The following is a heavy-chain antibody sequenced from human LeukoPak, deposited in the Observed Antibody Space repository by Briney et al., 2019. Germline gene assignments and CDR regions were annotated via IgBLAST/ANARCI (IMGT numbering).Heavy chain of an antibody. Sequence: PGTPLRLSCAASGFTFSRYVMSWVRQAPGKGLEWVSSIGGSGHRYYADSVKGRFTISRDNSKNTLYLQMNSLRADDTAIYYCAKDRRERYSDWLSIGLDPWGQGALVTVSS. D-gene: IGHD3-9*01. J-gene: IGHJ5*02. V-gene: IGHV3-23*01. CDR3: AKDRRERYSDWLSIGLDP. CDR1: GFTFSRYV. CDR2: IGGSGHR.